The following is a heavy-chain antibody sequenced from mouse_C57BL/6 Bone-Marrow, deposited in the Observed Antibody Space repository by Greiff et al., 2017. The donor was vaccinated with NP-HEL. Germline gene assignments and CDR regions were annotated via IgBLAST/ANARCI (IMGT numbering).Heavy chain of an antibody. V-gene: IGHV1-75*01. D-gene: IGHD1-1*01. CDR1: GYTFTDYY. CDR2: IFPGSGST. Sequence: VQLQESGPELVKPGASVKISCKASGYTFTDYYINWVKQRPGQGLEWIGWIFPGSGSTYYNEKFKGKATLTVDKSSSTAYMLLSSLTSEDSAVYFCARKDYGSSYAMDYWGQGTSVTVSS. J-gene: IGHJ4*01. CDR3: ARKDYGSSYAMDY.